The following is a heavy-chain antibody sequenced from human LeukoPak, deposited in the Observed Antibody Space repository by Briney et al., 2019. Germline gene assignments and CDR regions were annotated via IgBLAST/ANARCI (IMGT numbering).Heavy chain of an antibody. Sequence: GGSLRLSCAASGFTFSSYAMHWVRQTPDKGLEWVAVISYDGSNAYYADSVKGRFAISRDNSKNTLYLQMNSLRAEDTAVYYCAGDVVATIRYYFDYWGQGALVTVSS. CDR2: ISYDGSNA. V-gene: IGHV3-30*09. D-gene: IGHD5-12*01. J-gene: IGHJ4*02. CDR3: AGDVVATIRYYFDY. CDR1: GFTFSSYA.